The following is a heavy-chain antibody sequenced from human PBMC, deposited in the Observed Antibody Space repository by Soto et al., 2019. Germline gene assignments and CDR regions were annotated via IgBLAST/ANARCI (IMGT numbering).Heavy chain of an antibody. V-gene: IGHV3-23*04. CDR1: GFTFTRYS. D-gene: IGHD2-15*01. J-gene: IGHJ4*02. CDR2: ITASGLTT. CDR3: AQVTTPVWSPIY. Sequence: EVQLVESGGGLVKPGGSLRLSCAASGFTFTRYSMNWVRQAPGKGLEWVSAITASGLTTYHADSVKGRFTISRDQSKDTLFLQMNSLRAEDTAVYYCAQVTTPVWSPIYWGQGTLVIVSS.